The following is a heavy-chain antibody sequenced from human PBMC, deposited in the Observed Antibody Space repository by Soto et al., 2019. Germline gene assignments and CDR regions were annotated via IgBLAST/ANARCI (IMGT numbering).Heavy chain of an antibody. Sequence: PGGSLRLSCAASGFTFSSYAMSWVRQAPGKGLEWVSAISGSGGSTYYADSVKGRFTISRDNSKNTLYLQMNSLRAEDTAVYYCAKDRGSGWYSDYYYGMDVWGQGTTVTVSS. V-gene: IGHV3-23*01. D-gene: IGHD6-19*01. CDR3: AKDRGSGWYSDYYYGMDV. CDR2: ISGSGGST. CDR1: GFTFSSYA. J-gene: IGHJ6*02.